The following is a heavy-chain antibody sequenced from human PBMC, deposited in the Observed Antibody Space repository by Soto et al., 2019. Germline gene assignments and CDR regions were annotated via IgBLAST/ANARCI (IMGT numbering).Heavy chain of an antibody. D-gene: IGHD2-8*01. CDR1: GGTFSSYA. J-gene: IGHJ6*02. V-gene: IGHV1-2*04. CDR3: ARGDSTDCSNGVCSFFYNHDMDV. Sequence: ASVKVSCKASGGTFSSYAISWVRQAPGQGLEWMGWINPNSGGTNYAQKFQGWVTMTRDTSISTAYMELSRLRSDDTAVYYCARGDSTDCSNGVCSFFYNHDMDVWGQGTTVTVSS. CDR2: INPNSGGT.